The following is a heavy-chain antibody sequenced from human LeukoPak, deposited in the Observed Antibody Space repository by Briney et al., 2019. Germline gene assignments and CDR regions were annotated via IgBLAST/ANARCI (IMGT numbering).Heavy chain of an antibody. Sequence: ASVTVSCKASGYTFTSYGISWVRQAPGPGLEWMGWISAYNGNTNYAQKLPGRVTMTIDTSTSTAYMELRSLRSDDPDSDSFARDSGWYRLDSWGPGTLVTVSS. D-gene: IGHD6-19*01. CDR3: ARDSGWYRLDS. CDR1: GYTFTSYG. CDR2: ISAYNGNT. V-gene: IGHV1-18*01. J-gene: IGHJ4*02.